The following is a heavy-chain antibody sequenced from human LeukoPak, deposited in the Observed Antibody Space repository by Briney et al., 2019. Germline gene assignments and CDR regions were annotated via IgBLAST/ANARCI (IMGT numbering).Heavy chain of an antibody. V-gene: IGHV3-48*03. D-gene: IGHD7-27*01. Sequence: GGSLRLSCAASGFSFSSYEMNWVRQAPGKGLEWVSYISSSGSTIYYADSVKGRFTISRDNAKNSLNLQMSSLRAEDTAVYYCARDWGGTNWGTYVFDYWGQGALVTVSS. CDR2: ISSSGSTI. J-gene: IGHJ4*02. CDR3: ARDWGGTNWGTYVFDY. CDR1: GFSFSSYE.